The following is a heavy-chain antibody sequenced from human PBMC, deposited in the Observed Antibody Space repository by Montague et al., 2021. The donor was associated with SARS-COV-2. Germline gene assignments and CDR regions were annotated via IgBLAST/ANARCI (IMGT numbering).Heavy chain of an antibody. V-gene: IGHV4-34*01. CDR2: INHSGST. CDR3: ARRTVRAAAGTLVYYYYYGMDV. D-gene: IGHD6-13*01. J-gene: IGHJ6*02. Sequence: SETLSLTCAVFGGSFSGYYWSWIRQPPGKGLEWIGEINHSGSTNYNPSLKSRVTISVDTSKNQFSLKLSSVTAADTAVYYCARRTVRAAAGTLVYYYYYGMDVWGQGTTVTVSS. CDR1: GGSFSGYY.